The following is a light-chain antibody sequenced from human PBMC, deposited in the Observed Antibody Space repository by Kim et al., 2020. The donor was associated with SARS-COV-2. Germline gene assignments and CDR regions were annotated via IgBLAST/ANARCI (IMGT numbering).Light chain of an antibody. CDR2: GAS. CDR1: QSVRNN. CDR3: QQYNDWPLLT. V-gene: IGKV3-15*01. Sequence: PGERVPLPCRASQSVRNNLAWYQHRPGQAPRLLIYGASTRATDVSARFSGSGSETEFTLTIRSLQSEDLAVYYCQQYNDWPLLTFGGGTKVDIK. J-gene: IGKJ4*01.